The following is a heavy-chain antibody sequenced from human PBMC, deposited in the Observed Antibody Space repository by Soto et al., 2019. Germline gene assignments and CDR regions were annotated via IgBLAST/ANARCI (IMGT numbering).Heavy chain of an antibody. Sequence: PSETLPHTCTVSGGSISTYYWRWIRQPPGKGLEWIGYIYYSGSTNYNPSLKSRVTISVDTSKNQFSLKLSSVTAADTAVYYCARVQGLRDGYNVIDYWGQGTLVTVS. CDR1: GGSISTYY. CDR3: ARVQGLRDGYNVIDY. J-gene: IGHJ4*02. V-gene: IGHV4-59*01. CDR2: IYYSGST. D-gene: IGHD5-12*01.